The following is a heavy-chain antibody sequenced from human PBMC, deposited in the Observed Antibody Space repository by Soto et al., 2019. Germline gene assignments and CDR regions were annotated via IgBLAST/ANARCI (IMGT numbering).Heavy chain of an antibody. J-gene: IGHJ4*02. Sequence: SETLSLTCTVSGGSISSSSYYWGWIRQPPGKGLEWIGSIYYSGSTYYNPSLKSRVTISVDTSKNQFSLKLSSVTAADTAVYYCARTRRITMVRGVISTIDYWGQGTLVTVSS. CDR1: GGSISSSSYY. CDR3: ARTRRITMVRGVISTIDY. CDR2: IYYSGST. V-gene: IGHV4-39*01. D-gene: IGHD3-10*01.